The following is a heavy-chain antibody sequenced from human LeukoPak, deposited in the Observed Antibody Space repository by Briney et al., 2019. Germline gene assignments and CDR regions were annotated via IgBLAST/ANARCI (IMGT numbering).Heavy chain of an antibody. Sequence: GGSLRLSCAASGFTFSSYDMHWVRQATGKGLEWVSAIGTAGDTYYPGSVKGRFTISRENAKNSLYLQMNSLRAGDTAVYYCARDTGLLYGMDVWGQGTTVTVSS. CDR3: ARDTGLLYGMDV. CDR2: IGTAGDT. J-gene: IGHJ6*02. CDR1: GFTFSSYD. D-gene: IGHD2/OR15-2a*01. V-gene: IGHV3-13*01.